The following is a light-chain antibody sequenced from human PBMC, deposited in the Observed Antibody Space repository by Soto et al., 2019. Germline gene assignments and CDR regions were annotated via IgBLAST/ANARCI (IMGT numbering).Light chain of an antibody. Sequence: EIVMTQSPATLPVSPGETATLSCRASQYVGTRLAWYQHKPGQAPRLLIYYTSNRATGIPARFSGSGSGTDFTLTINSLAPEDFAIYYCHQRQSWPRTFGQGTKVDIK. V-gene: IGKV3-11*01. CDR3: HQRQSWPRT. J-gene: IGKJ1*01. CDR1: QYVGTR. CDR2: YTS.